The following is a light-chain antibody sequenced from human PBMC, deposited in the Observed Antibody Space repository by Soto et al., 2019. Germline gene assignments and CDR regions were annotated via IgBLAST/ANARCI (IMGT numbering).Light chain of an antibody. CDR2: AAS. V-gene: IGKV1-6*01. CDR3: QEGSTILT. Sequence: AIQITQSPSSLSASVGDRVTITCRASQGIRNDLGWYQQKPGKAPKLLIYAASSFESGVPSRFSGSGSGTDFTLTISSLQPEDFATYYCQEGSTILTFGGGTKVDIK. J-gene: IGKJ4*01. CDR1: QGIRND.